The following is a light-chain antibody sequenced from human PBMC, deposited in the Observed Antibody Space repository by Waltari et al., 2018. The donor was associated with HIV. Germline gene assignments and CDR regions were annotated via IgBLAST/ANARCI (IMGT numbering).Light chain of an antibody. Sequence: QSVLTQPPSASGPSGQRVTISCSGSSSNRGSNDGYWYQQVPGTAPKLLIYRNNQRPSGVPDRFSGSNSGTSASLAISGLRSEDEADYYCAAWDDSLSGLVFGGGTKVTVL. CDR2: RNN. J-gene: IGLJ3*02. CDR1: SSNRGSND. CDR3: AAWDDSLSGLV. V-gene: IGLV1-47*01.